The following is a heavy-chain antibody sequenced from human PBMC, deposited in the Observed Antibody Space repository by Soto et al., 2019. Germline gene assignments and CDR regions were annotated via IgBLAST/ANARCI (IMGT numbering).Heavy chain of an antibody. D-gene: IGHD3-22*01. CDR1: GFTVSSNY. J-gene: IGHJ3*02. CDR3: ARDLYYYDSSGYFDAFDI. V-gene: IGHV3-53*02. Sequence: EVQLVETGGGLIQPGGSLRLSCAASGFTVSSNYMSWVRQAPGKGLEWVSVIYSGGSTYYADSVKGRFTISRDNSKNTLYLQMNRLRAEDTAVYYCARDLYYYDSSGYFDAFDIWGQGTMVTVSS. CDR2: IYSGGST.